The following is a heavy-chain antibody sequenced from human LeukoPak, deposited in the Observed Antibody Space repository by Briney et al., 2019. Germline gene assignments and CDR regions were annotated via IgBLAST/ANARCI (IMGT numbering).Heavy chain of an antibody. Sequence: GGSLRLSCAASGFTFGDYYMSWIRQAPGKGLEWVSYISSSSLYTNYADSVKGRFTISRDNAKNSLYLQMNSLRAEDTAVYYCAREAYDILTGYRSYWYFDLWGRGTLVTVSS. CDR3: AREAYDILTGYRSYWYFDL. J-gene: IGHJ2*01. V-gene: IGHV3-11*05. CDR2: ISSSSLYT. D-gene: IGHD3-9*01. CDR1: GFTFGDYY.